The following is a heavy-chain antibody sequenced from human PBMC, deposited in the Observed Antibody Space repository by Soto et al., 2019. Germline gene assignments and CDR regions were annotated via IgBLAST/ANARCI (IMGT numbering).Heavy chain of an antibody. CDR2: MNPNSGNT. CDR3: ARVYYGSGGPSGGMDV. D-gene: IGHD3-10*01. Sequence: ASVKVSCKASGYTFTSCDINWVRQATGQGLEWMGWMNPNSGNTGYAQKFQGRVTMTRNTSISTAYMELSSLRSEDTAVYYCARVYYGSGGPSGGMDVWGQGTTVTVSS. V-gene: IGHV1-8*02. CDR1: GYTFTSCD. J-gene: IGHJ6*02.